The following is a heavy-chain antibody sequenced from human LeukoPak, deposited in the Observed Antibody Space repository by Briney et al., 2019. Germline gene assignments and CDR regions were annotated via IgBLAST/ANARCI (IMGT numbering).Heavy chain of an antibody. CDR3: VRLDCSSTSCYQYGMDV. V-gene: IGHV3-21*01. CDR1: GFTFSSYS. CDR2: ISSSSSYI. Sequence: GGSLRLSCAASGFTFSSYSMNWVRQAPGKGLEWVSSISSSSSYIYYADSVKGRFTISRDNAKNSLYLQMNILRAEETGVYNCVRLDCSSTSCYQYGMDVWGQGTTVTVSS. J-gene: IGHJ6*02. D-gene: IGHD2-2*01.